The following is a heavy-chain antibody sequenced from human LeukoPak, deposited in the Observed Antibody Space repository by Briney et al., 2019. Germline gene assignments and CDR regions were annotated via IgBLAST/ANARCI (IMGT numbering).Heavy chain of an antibody. V-gene: IGHV4-30-2*01. CDR3: ARTEEGGSGSYLIDY. D-gene: IGHD3-10*01. J-gene: IGHJ4*02. CDR2: LYQSGST. Sequence: SETLSLTCAVSGGSISSGGYSWSWIRQPPGKGLEWSGYLYQSGSTYYNPSPKSRVTISVDRSKNQFSLKLSSVTAADTAMYYCARTEEGGSGSYLIDYWGQGTLVTVSS. CDR1: GGSISSGGYS.